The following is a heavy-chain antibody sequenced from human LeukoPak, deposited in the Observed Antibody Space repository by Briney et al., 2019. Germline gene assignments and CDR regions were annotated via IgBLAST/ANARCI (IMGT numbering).Heavy chain of an antibody. D-gene: IGHD2-15*01. CDR2: DCYGGNT. CDR3: ARHEVVVAGKGYYMDV. CDR1: GGSISSSSYH. Sequence: SETLSLTCTVSGGSISSSSYHWGWIRQPPGKGLEWIGSDCYGGNTYYNPSLKSRVTMSVNTSKNQLSLKLSSVTAADTAVYYCARHEVVVAGKGYYMDVWGKGTTVTVSS. V-gene: IGHV4-39*01. J-gene: IGHJ6*03.